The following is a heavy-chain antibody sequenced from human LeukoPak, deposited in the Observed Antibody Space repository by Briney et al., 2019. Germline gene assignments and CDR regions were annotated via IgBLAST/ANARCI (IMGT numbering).Heavy chain of an antibody. D-gene: IGHD6-19*01. CDR1: GFTFSSYS. CDR2: ISSSSSYI. Sequence: PGGSLRLSCAASGFTFSSYSTNWVRQAPGKGLEWVSSISSSSSYIYYADSVKGRFTISRDNAKNSLYLQMNSLRAEDTAVYYCARDLAVAGTAASKYWGQGTLDTVSS. J-gene: IGHJ4*02. CDR3: ARDLAVAGTAASKY. V-gene: IGHV3-21*01.